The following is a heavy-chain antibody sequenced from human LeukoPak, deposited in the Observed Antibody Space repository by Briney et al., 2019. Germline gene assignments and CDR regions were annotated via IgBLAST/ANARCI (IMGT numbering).Heavy chain of an antibody. V-gene: IGHV3-74*01. J-gene: IGHJ4*02. CDR2: ISSDECST. CDR3: ARALVGSALGY. Sequence: PGGSLRLSCAASGFTFSSSWMHWVRQAPGKGLVWVSRISSDECSTSYADSVKGRFTISRDNAKNTLYLQMNSLRAEDTAVYFCARALVGSALGYWGQGILVTVSS. D-gene: IGHD2-2*01. CDR1: GFTFSSSW.